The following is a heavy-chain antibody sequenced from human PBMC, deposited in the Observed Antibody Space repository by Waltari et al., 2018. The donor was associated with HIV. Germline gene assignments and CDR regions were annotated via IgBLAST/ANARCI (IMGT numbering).Heavy chain of an antibody. CDR1: GGSVSTGTHY. Sequence: HLQESGPSLAKPSETLSLTCSVSGGSVSTGTHYWSWIRQPPGKGLEWIGYISYSGSTNYNPSLKSRVTVSVDTSKNQVSLKLNSLTAADTAVYYCASHGDYYDRSGFYFDHWGQGTLVTVSS. J-gene: IGHJ4*02. CDR2: ISYSGST. CDR3: ASHGDYYDRSGFYFDH. D-gene: IGHD3-22*01. V-gene: IGHV4-61*01.